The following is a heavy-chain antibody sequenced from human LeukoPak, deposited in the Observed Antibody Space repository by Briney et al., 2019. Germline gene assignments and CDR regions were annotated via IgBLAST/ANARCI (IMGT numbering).Heavy chain of an antibody. D-gene: IGHD3-22*01. J-gene: IGHJ3*02. Sequence: GGSLRLSCAASGFTFSSYAMHWVRQAPGKGLEWVAVISYDGSNKYYADSVKGRFTISRDNAKNSLYLQMNSLRAEDTAVYYCARGMGGYDSGAFDIWGQGTMVTVSS. CDR1: GFTFSSYA. V-gene: IGHV3-30-3*01. CDR3: ARGMGGYDSGAFDI. CDR2: ISYDGSNK.